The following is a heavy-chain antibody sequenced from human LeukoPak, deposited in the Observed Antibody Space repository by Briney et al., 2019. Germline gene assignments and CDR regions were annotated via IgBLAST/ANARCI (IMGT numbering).Heavy chain of an antibody. CDR3: AREDYDYVWGSYRRFDY. J-gene: IGHJ4*02. Sequence: PGGSLRLSCAASGFTFSSYSMNWVRQAPGKGLEWVSSISSGSSYIYYADSVKGRFTISRDNAKNSLYLQMNSLRAEDTAVYYCAREDYDYVWGSYRRFDYWGQGTLVTVSS. D-gene: IGHD3-16*02. CDR2: ISSGSSYI. V-gene: IGHV3-21*01. CDR1: GFTFSSYS.